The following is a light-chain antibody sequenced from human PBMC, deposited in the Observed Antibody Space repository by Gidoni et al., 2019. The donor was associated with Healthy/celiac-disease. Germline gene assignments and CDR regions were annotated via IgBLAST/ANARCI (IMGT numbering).Light chain of an antibody. J-gene: IGKJ3*01. CDR1: QSVLYSSNNKNY. CDR2: WAS. CDR3: QQYYSTPFT. Sequence: DIVMTQSPDPPAVSLGERATINCKSSQSVLYSSNNKNYLAWYQQKPGQPPKLLIYWASTRESGVPDRFSGSGSGTDFTLTISSLQAEDVAVYYCQQYYSTPFTFGPGTKVDIK. V-gene: IGKV4-1*01.